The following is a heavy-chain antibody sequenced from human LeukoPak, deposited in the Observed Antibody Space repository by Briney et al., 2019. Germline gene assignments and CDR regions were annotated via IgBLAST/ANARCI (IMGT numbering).Heavy chain of an antibody. CDR1: GYTFISYG. V-gene: IGHV1-18*01. J-gene: IGHJ4*03. CDR2: ITSYNGNT. Sequence: ASVKVSCKASGYTFISYGISWVRQAPGRGLEWMGWITSYNGNTKYAQQLQGRVTMTTDTSTGTAYMELRSLRSDDTAVYYCARAGAAAGTPFDYWGQGTTVTVSS. D-gene: IGHD6-13*01. CDR3: ARAGAAAGTPFDY.